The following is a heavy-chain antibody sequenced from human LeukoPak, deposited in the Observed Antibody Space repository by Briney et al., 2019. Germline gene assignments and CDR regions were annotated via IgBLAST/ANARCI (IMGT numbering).Heavy chain of an antibody. V-gene: IGHV4-39*07. D-gene: IGHD6-6*01. J-gene: IGHJ4*02. CDR2: IYYSGST. CDR3: ARDLGYSSSSGFDY. CDR1: GGSISSYY. Sequence: SETLSLTCTVSGGSISSYYWGWIRQPPGKGLEWIGSIYYSGSTYYNPSLKSRVTISVDTSKNQFSLKLSSVTAADTAVYYCARDLGYSSSSGFDYWGQGTLVTVSS.